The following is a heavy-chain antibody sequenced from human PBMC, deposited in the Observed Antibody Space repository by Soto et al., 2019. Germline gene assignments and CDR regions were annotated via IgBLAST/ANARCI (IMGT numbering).Heavy chain of an antibody. Sequence: GGSLRLSCAASGFTFSSYSMNWVRQAPGKGLEWVSYISSSSSTIYYADSVKGRFTISRDNAKNSLYLQMNSLRAEDTAVYYCARPRIAVADYFDYWGQGTLVTVSS. V-gene: IGHV3-48*01. CDR3: ARPRIAVADYFDY. J-gene: IGHJ4*02. D-gene: IGHD6-19*01. CDR1: GFTFSSYS. CDR2: ISSSSSTI.